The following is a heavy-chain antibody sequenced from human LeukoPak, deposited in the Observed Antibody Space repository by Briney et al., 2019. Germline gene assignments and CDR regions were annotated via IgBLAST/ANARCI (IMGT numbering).Heavy chain of an antibody. D-gene: IGHD6-6*01. V-gene: IGHV3-48*01. CDR1: GFTFSSYS. CDR2: ISSSSSTM. J-gene: IGHJ4*02. Sequence: GGSLRLSCAASGFTFSSYSFNWVRQAPGKGLEWVSYISSSSSTMSYADSVKGRFTISRDNAKNSLFLQMNSLRAEDTAVYYCARGGAARPDYWGQGTLVTVSS. CDR3: ARGGAARPDY.